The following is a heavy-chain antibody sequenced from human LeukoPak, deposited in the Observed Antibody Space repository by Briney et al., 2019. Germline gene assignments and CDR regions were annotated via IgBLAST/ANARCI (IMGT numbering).Heavy chain of an antibody. V-gene: IGHV3-48*03. CDR1: GFGFDSFE. CDR2: TSSSGSII. D-gene: IGHD5-18*01. J-gene: IGHJ4*02. Sequence: GGSLRLSCAASGFGFDSFEMHWARQAPGKGLEWISFTSSSGSIIYYADSVKGRVTISRDNAKNSLFLQMHSLRAEDTAVYYCARGYTYAHDYWGQGTLVTVSS. CDR3: ARGYTYAHDY.